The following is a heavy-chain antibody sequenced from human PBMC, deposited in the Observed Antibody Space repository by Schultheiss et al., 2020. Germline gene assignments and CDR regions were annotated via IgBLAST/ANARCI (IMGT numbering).Heavy chain of an antibody. V-gene: IGHV4-59*01. Sequence: SETLSLTCTVSGGSISSYYWSWIRQPPGKGLEWIGYIYYSGSTNYNPSLKSRVTISVDTSKNQFSLKLSSVTAADTAVYYCARYSSSWGYYYYYGMDVWGKGTTVNVDS. CDR2: IYYSGST. CDR3: ARYSSSWGYYYYYGMDV. CDR1: GGSISSYY. J-gene: IGHJ6*04. D-gene: IGHD6-6*01.